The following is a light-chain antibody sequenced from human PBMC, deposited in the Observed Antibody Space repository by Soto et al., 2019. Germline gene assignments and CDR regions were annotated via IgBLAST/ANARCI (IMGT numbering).Light chain of an antibody. CDR1: SSNVGAYNY. Sequence: QSALTQPASVSGSPGRSITISCTGTSSNVGAYNYVSWYQQYPGKAPKLMIYDVSNRPSGVSNRFSGSKSGNTASLTISGLQAEDEDDYYCSSYTSSSTLLFGGGTKVTVL. J-gene: IGLJ2*01. V-gene: IGLV2-14*01. CDR3: SSYTSSSTLL. CDR2: DVS.